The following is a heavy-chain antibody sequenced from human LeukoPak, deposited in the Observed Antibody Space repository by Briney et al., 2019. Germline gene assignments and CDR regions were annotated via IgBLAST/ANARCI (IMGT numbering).Heavy chain of an antibody. CDR1: GHTFTSYG. J-gene: IGHJ4*02. Sequence: ASVKVSCKASGHTFTSYGISWVRQAPGQGLEWLGWISAYNGNTNYAQKLQGRVTMTTDTSTSTAYMELRSLRSDDTAVYYCARADIVVVPAAPHFDYWGQGTLVTVSS. D-gene: IGHD2-2*01. CDR2: ISAYNGNT. V-gene: IGHV1-18*01. CDR3: ARADIVVVPAAPHFDY.